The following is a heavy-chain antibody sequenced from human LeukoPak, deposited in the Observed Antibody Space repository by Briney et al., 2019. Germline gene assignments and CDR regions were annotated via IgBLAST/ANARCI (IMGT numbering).Heavy chain of an antibody. J-gene: IGHJ4*02. CDR2: IYSGGST. V-gene: IGHV3-66*01. CDR3: AREGYDSSGYRFSY. CDR1: GFTVSSNY. Sequence: GGSLRLPCAASGFTVSSNYMSWVRQAPGKGLEWVSVIYSGGSTYYADSVKGRFTISRDNSKNTLYLQMNSLRAEDTAVYYCAREGYDSSGYRFSYWGQGTLVTVSS. D-gene: IGHD3-22*01.